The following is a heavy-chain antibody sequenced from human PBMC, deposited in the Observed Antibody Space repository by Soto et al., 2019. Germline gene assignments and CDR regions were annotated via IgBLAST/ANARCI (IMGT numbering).Heavy chain of an antibody. Sequence: SQTLSLTCTVSGGSIISGDYYWSWIRQPPGKGLEWIGYINYSGTSHFNPSLKSLVTISLDESMNQFPLSLNSVTAADTAVYYSARVPPNSPDYYYFGMDVWGQATTVNVSS. CDR2: INYSGTS. J-gene: IGHJ6*02. CDR1: GGSIISGDYY. CDR3: ARVPPNSPDYYYFGMDV. D-gene: IGHD7-27*01. V-gene: IGHV4-30-4*01.